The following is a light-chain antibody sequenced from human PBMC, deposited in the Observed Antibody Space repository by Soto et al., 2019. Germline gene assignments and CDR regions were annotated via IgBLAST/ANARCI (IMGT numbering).Light chain of an antibody. V-gene: IGKV3-20*01. J-gene: IGKJ1*01. CDR1: QRVSSRY. CDR3: QQYSDSPPT. CDR2: GAS. Sequence: IVLTQYPGTLSLSPGDRATLSCRASQRVSSRYLAWYQQKPGQAPSLLIFGASNRATGIPDRFSGSGSGTDFNFTIGRLEPEDFAMYYCQQYSDSPPTFGQGTKVDIK.